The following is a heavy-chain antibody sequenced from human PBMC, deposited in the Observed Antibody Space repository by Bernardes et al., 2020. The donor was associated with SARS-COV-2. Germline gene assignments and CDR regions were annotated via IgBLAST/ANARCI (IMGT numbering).Heavy chain of an antibody. Sequence: GSLRLSCAASGFTFSSYWMSWVRQAPGKGLEWVANIKQDGSEKYYVDSVKGRFTISRDNAKNSLYLQMNSLRAEDTAVYYCAREEWYYDFWSGYYDYYYYGMDVWGQGTTVTVSS. CDR1: GFTFSSYW. CDR3: AREEWYYDFWSGYYDYYYYGMDV. V-gene: IGHV3-7*01. J-gene: IGHJ6*02. D-gene: IGHD3-3*01. CDR2: IKQDGSEK.